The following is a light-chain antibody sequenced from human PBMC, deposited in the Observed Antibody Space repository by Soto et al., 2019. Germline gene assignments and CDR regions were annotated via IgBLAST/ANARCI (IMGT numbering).Light chain of an antibody. V-gene: IGKV1-12*01. CDR1: RDISNS. Sequence: DIQMTQSPSSVSASVGDRLTITCRASRDISNSLAWYQQTPGKAPKLLLRGASSLHRGVPSRFSGGGAGTEFTLTISSLQPEDFATYYCLQDYSYPRTFGQGTTVEIK. CDR2: GAS. CDR3: LQDYSYPRT. J-gene: IGKJ1*01.